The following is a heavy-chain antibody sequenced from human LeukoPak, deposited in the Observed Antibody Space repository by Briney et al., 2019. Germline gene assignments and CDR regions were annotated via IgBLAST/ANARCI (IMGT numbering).Heavy chain of an antibody. D-gene: IGHD3-3*01. CDR3: AREPYDFKWNFEY. J-gene: IGHJ4*02. CDR2: ISSSGSTI. V-gene: IGHV3-11*04. CDR1: GFTFSDYY. Sequence: GGSLRLSCAASGFTFSDYYMSWIRQAPGKGLEWVSYISSSGSTIYYADSVKGRFTISRDNAKNSLYLQMNNLRGEDTAVYFCAREPYDFKWNFEYWGQGTLVTVSS.